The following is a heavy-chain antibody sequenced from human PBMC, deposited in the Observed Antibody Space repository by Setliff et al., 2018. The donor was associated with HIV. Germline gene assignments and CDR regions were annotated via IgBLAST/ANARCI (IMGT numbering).Heavy chain of an antibody. CDR3: ARARTDYYDRRRRSHYYIDV. D-gene: IGHD3-22*01. CDR1: GYTFSNYD. J-gene: IGHJ6*03. Sequence: ASVKVSCKPSGYTFSNYDINWVRQAAGQGLEWMGWMNPDSRNTGYAQRFEGRVTLTWDTSISTAYLELNHLKSDDTAVYYCARARTDYYDRRRRSHYYIDVWARGATGTVSS. CDR2: MNPDSRNT. V-gene: IGHV1-8*02.